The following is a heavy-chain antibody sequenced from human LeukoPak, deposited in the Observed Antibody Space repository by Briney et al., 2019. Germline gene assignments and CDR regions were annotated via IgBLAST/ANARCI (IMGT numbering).Heavy chain of an antibody. CDR2: IYSGGST. CDR3: ARDRRDGYCLGH. V-gene: IGHV3-66*01. D-gene: IGHD5-24*01. CDR1: GFTFSSSY. Sequence: PGGSLRLSCAASGFTFSSSYMSWVRQAPGRGLEWVSVIYSGGSTDYSESVKGRFTISRGNSKNTLYLQMNSLRAEDTAVYYCARDRRDGYCLGHWGQGTPVTVSS. J-gene: IGHJ5*02.